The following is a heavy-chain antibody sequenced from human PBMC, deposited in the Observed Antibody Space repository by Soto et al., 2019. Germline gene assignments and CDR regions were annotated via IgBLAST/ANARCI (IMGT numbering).Heavy chain of an antibody. J-gene: IGHJ6*03. Sequence: ASVKVSCKVSGYTLTELAMHWVRQAPGKGLEWMGGFDPEDGETIYAQKFQGRVTMTTDTSTNTAHMELRSLRYDDTAVYYCARFNGSGTNYYMDVWGKGTTVTVSS. D-gene: IGHD3-10*01. CDR2: FDPEDGET. CDR1: GYTLTELA. CDR3: ARFNGSGTNYYMDV. V-gene: IGHV1-24*01.